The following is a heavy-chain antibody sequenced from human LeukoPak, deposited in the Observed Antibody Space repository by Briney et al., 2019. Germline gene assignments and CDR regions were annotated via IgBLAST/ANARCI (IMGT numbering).Heavy chain of an antibody. CDR2: INAYNGNT. J-gene: IGHJ4*02. CDR3: AREIYGRFDY. D-gene: IGHD4-17*01. V-gene: IGHV1-18*04. CDR1: GYTFTAYY. Sequence: ASVKVSCKASGYTFTAYYMHWVRQAPGQGLECMGWINAYNGNTNYAQRLQGRVTMTTDTSTSTAYMELRSLRSDDTAVYYCAREIYGRFDYWGQGTLVTVSS.